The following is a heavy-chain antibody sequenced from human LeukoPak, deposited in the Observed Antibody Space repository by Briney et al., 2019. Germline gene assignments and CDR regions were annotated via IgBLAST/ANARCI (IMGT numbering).Heavy chain of an antibody. Sequence: GASVKVSCKASGYTFTSYGISWVRQAPGQGLEWMGWISAYNGNTNYAQKLQGRVTMTTDTSTSTAYMELRGLRSDDTAVYYCATTDRFGGSSEFDYWGQGTLVTVSS. V-gene: IGHV1-18*01. CDR3: ATTDRFGGSSEFDY. D-gene: IGHD2-15*01. CDR2: ISAYNGNT. CDR1: GYTFTSYG. J-gene: IGHJ4*02.